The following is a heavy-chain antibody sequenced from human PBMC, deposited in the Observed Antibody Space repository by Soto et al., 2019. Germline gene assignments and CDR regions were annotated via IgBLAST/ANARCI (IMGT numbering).Heavy chain of an antibody. V-gene: IGHV3-23*01. D-gene: IGHD3-22*01. CDR2: ITGSDGRT. CDR1: EFTFKNYA. J-gene: IGHJ4*02. CDR3: AKATYDTTFYTSSLDN. Sequence: VQLLESGGGLVHPGGSLRLSCAASEFTFKNYAMTWVRQAPGKGLEWVSLITGSDGRTYYADSVKGRFTTSRDNSKNTLFLQMDSLRPEETALYYCAKATYDTTFYTSSLDNWGQGTLVTVSS.